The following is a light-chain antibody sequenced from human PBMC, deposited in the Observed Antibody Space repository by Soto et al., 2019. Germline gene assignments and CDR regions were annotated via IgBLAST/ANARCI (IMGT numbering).Light chain of an antibody. V-gene: IGKV3-20*01. J-gene: IGKJ3*01. CDR2: GAS. CDR1: QSVSSSY. CDR3: QQYGSSPFT. Sequence: EIVLTQSPGTLSLSPGERATLSCRASQSVSSSYLAWYQQESGQAPRLLIYGASSRATGIPDRFSGSGSETDFTLTISRLEPEDFAVYYCQQYGSSPFTFGPGTKVDIK.